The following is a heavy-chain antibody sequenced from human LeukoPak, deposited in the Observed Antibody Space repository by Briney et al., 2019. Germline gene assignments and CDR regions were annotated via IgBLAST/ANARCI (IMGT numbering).Heavy chain of an antibody. Sequence: SQTLSLTCTVSGGSISSGSFYWSWVRQPAGKGLELIGRIYTSGSTNYNPSLKSRVTISIDTSKNHFSLRLSSVTAADTAVYYCARVQPDENFDLWGRGTLVTVSS. CDR1: GGSISSGSFY. CDR3: ARVQPDENFDL. CDR2: IYTSGST. J-gene: IGHJ2*01. D-gene: IGHD5-18*01. V-gene: IGHV4-61*02.